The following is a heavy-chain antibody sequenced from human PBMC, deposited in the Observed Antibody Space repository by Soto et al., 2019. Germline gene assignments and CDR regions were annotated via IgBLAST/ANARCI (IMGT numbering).Heavy chain of an antibody. D-gene: IGHD3-10*01. Sequence: GGSLRLSCTASGFTFGDYAMSWFRQAPGKGLEWVGFIRSKAYGGTTEYAASVKGRFTISRDDSKSIAYLQMNSLKTEDTAVYYCTRVDDLGITMVRGVKPAAFDIWGQGTMVTVSS. CDR2: IRSKAYGGTT. CDR1: GFTFGDYA. J-gene: IGHJ3*02. CDR3: TRVDDLGITMVRGVKPAAFDI. V-gene: IGHV3-49*03.